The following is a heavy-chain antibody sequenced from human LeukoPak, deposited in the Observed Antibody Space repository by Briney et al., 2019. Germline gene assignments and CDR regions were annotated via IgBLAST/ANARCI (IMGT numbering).Heavy chain of an antibody. J-gene: IGHJ4*03. CDR2: ISSCSCYI. V-gene: IGHV3-21*04. D-gene: IGHD3-10*01. CDR3: AELGITTTAGA. Sequence: GWAVSLSRPASLCTLSRYSMNWVRQAPGKGLEGVAFISSCSCYIYYPDSVKGRVTISRDNAKNSLYLQMNSLSADYTVGYYCAELGITTTAGAWGEGTPVSPSS. CDR1: LCTLSRYS.